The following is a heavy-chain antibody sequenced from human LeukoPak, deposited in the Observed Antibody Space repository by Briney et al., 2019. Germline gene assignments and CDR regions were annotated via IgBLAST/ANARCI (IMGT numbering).Heavy chain of an antibody. D-gene: IGHD1-14*01. CDR1: GFILSSYS. Sequence: GGSLRLSCAASGFILSSYSVNWVRQAPGKGLEWVSYISSSSSSIYYADAVKGRFTVSRDNAKNSLYLQMNSLRAEDTAVYYCARVYRRYFDYWGQGTLVTVSS. J-gene: IGHJ4*02. CDR2: ISSSSSSI. V-gene: IGHV3-48*01. CDR3: ARVYRRYFDY.